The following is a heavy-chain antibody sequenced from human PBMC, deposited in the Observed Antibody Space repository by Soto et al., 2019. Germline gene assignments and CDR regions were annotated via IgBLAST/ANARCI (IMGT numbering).Heavy chain of an antibody. CDR1: GGSFSGYY. V-gene: IGHV4-34*01. CDR3: ARGDNLYYYDSSGSLDY. CDR2: INHSGST. Sequence: SETLSLTCAVYGGSFSGYYWSWIRQPPGKGLEWIGEINHSGSTNYNPSLKSRVTISVDTSKNQFSLKLSSVTAADTAVYYCARGDNLYYYDSSGSLDYWGQGTLVTVSS. D-gene: IGHD3-22*01. J-gene: IGHJ4*02.